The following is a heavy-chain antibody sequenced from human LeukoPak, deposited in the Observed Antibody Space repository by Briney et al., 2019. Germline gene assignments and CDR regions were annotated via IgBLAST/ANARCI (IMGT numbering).Heavy chain of an antibody. V-gene: IGHV4-34*01. CDR2: INHSGST. D-gene: IGHD5-18*01. CDR1: GGSFSGYY. Sequence: PSETLPLTCAVYGGSFSGYYGSWIRQPPGKGLEWIGEINHSGSTNYNPSLKSRVTISVDTSKNQFSLKLSSVTAADTAVYYCAIFNRDTAMVYSDYWGQGTLVTVSS. CDR3: AIFNRDTAMVYSDY. J-gene: IGHJ4*02.